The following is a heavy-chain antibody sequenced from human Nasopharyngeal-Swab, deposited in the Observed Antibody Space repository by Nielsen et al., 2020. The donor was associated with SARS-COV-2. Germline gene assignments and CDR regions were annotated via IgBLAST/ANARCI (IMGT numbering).Heavy chain of an antibody. CDR3: AKSPWTYSSGWFDY. D-gene: IGHD6-19*01. V-gene: IGHV3-23*01. Sequence: GESLKISCAASGFTFSNYAMSWVRQAPGKGLEWVSSISGSGTSTYYADSVKGRFTISRDNSKNTLYLQMNSLRAEDTAVYYCAKSPWTYSSGWFDYWGQGTLVTVSS. CDR1: GFTFSNYA. J-gene: IGHJ5*01. CDR2: ISGSGTST.